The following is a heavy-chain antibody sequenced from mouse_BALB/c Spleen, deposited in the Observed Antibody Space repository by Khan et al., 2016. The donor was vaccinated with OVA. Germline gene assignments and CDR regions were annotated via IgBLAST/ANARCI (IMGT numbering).Heavy chain of an antibody. CDR1: GFNIKDTY. CDR3: ADSLLLSAMDY. CDR2: IDPANGNT. V-gene: IGHV14-3*02. Sequence: VQLKQSGAELMKPGASVKLSCTVSGFNIKDTYMHWVRQRPEQGLEWIGRIDPANGNTKYDPKFQGKATLTADTSSNTAYLQLSSLTSEDTAVYYCADSLLLSAMDYWGQGTSVTVSS. D-gene: IGHD1-2*01. J-gene: IGHJ4*01.